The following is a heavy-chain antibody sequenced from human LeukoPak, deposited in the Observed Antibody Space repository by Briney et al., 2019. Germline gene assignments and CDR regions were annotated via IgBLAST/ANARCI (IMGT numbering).Heavy chain of an antibody. J-gene: IGHJ6*02. CDR2: IYYSGST. CDR3: ARDSRAGRYYYGMDV. CDR1: GGSISSGGYY. D-gene: IGHD6-13*01. Sequence: PSQTLSLTCTVSGGSISSGGYYWSWIRQHPGKGLEWIGYIYYSGSTYYNPSLKSRVTISVDTSKNQSSLKLSSVTAADTAVYYCARDSRAGRYYYGMDVWGQGTTVTVSS. V-gene: IGHV4-31*03.